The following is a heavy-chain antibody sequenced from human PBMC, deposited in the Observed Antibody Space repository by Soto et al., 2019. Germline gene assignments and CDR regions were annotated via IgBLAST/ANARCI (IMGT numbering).Heavy chain of an antibody. D-gene: IGHD2-21*02. V-gene: IGHV1-69*13. CDR2: IIPIFGTA. Sequence: ASVKVSCKASGGTFSSYAISWVRQAPGQGLEWMGGIIPIFGTANYAQKFQGRVTITADESTRTAYMELSSLRSEDTDVYYCARTAYCGGDCYFVAFDIWGQGTMVTVSS. J-gene: IGHJ3*02. CDR1: GGTFSSYA. CDR3: ARTAYCGGDCYFVAFDI.